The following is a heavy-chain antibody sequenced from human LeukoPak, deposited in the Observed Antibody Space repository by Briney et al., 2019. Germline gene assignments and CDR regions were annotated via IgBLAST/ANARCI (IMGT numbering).Heavy chain of an antibody. J-gene: IGHJ6*02. V-gene: IGHV3-53*01. D-gene: IGHD3-16*01. Sequence: PGGSLRLSCAASGFTVSSNYLSWVRQAPGKGLEWVSFIYDGGTTVYADSVKGRFTISRDNSKNTLYLQMNSLRAEDTAVYYCARDLLMITPGGQNYYYGMDVWGQGTTVTVSS. CDR1: GFTVSSNY. CDR3: ARDLLMITPGGQNYYYGMDV. CDR2: IYDGGTT.